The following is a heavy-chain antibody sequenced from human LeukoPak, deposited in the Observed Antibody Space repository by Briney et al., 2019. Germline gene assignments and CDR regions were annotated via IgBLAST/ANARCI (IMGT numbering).Heavy chain of an antibody. V-gene: IGHV4-34*01. Sequence: SETLSLTCAVYGGSFSGYYWSWIRQPSGKGLEWIGEINHSGSTNYNPSLKSRVTISVDTSKNQFSLKLSSVTAADTAVYYCARGNGSGSYYPNWFDPWGQGTLVTVSS. CDR1: GGSFSGYY. J-gene: IGHJ5*02. CDR2: INHSGST. CDR3: ARGNGSGSYYPNWFDP. D-gene: IGHD3-10*01.